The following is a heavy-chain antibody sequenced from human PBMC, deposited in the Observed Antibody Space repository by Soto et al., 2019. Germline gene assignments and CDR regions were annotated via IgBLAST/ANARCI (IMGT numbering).Heavy chain of an antibody. J-gene: IGHJ4*02. CDR1: GGSISSNDYY. CDR2: IHYSGST. CDR3: ARDLTHPEGY. Sequence: QVQLQESGPGLVKPSQTLSLTCTVSGGSISSNDYYWSWIRQPPGKGLEWIGYIHYSGSTYYNLSLKSRVTISVDTSKNQFSLKLSSVTAADTAVYYCARDLTHPEGYWGQGTLVTVSS. V-gene: IGHV4-30-4*01.